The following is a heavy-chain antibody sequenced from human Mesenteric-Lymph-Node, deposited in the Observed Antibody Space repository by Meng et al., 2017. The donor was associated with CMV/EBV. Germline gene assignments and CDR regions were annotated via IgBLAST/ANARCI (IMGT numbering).Heavy chain of an antibody. CDR2: IKSKTDGGTT. V-gene: IGHV3-15*01. CDR1: GFTFSNAW. CDR3: TTETAGYYYDSSGYCGY. J-gene: IGHJ4*02. D-gene: IGHD3-22*01. Sequence: GGSLRLSCAASGFTFSNAWMSWVRQAPGKGLEWVGRIKSKTDGGTTDYAAPVKGRFTISRDDSKNTLYLQMNSLKTEDTAVYYCTTETAGYYYDSSGYCGYWGQGTLVTVSS.